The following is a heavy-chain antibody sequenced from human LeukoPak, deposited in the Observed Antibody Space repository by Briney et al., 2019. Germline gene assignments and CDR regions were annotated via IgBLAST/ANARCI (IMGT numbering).Heavy chain of an antibody. Sequence: SVKVSCKASGGTFSSYAISWVRQAPGQGLEWMGGIIPIFGTANYAQKFQGRVTITADESTSTAYMELSSLRSEDTAVYYCARYYYGSGSSEYVGILEYGMDVWGQGTLVTVSS. CDR1: GGTFSSYA. V-gene: IGHV1-69*01. D-gene: IGHD3-10*01. CDR2: IIPIFGTA. J-gene: IGHJ6*02. CDR3: ARYYYGSGSSEYVGILEYGMDV.